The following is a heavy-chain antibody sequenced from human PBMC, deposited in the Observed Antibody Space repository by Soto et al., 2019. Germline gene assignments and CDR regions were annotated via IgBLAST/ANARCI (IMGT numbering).Heavy chain of an antibody. CDR1: GFTFNRHA. J-gene: IGHJ4*02. Sequence: PGGSLRLSCTASGFTFNRHAMTWVRQAPGKGLEWVSGLSDSGGSIYYADSVKGRFTISRDNSMNTLYLQMNTLRAEDTAVYYCAKVSSAWYAGFFDLWGQGTLVTVFS. CDR2: LSDSGGSI. D-gene: IGHD2-8*01. V-gene: IGHV3-23*01. CDR3: AKVSSAWYAGFFDL.